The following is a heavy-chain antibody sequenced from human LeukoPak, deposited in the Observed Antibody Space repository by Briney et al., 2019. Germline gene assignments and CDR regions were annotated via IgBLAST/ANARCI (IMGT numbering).Heavy chain of an antibody. V-gene: IGHV3-23*01. Sequence: GGSLRLSCAASGFTFSSYAMSWVRQAPGKGLEWVSAISGSGGSTYYADSVKGRFTISKDNSKNTLYLQMNSLRVDDTAMYYCARDPNGAYIGAFDFRGQGTMVTVSA. CDR3: ARDPNGAYIGAFDF. CDR1: GFTFSSYA. D-gene: IGHD2-8*01. J-gene: IGHJ3*01. CDR2: ISGSGGST.